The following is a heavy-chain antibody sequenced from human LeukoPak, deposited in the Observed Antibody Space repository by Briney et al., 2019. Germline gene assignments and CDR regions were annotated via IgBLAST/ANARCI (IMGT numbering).Heavy chain of an antibody. Sequence: GGSLRLSCAASGFTFSSYVMQWVRQVPGKGLEWVAVISYDGSNKYYADSVKGRFTISRDNSKNTLYLQMNSLRGEDTAVYYCAKLGTTSVTTGYWGQGTLVTVSS. J-gene: IGHJ4*02. D-gene: IGHD4-17*01. CDR2: ISYDGSNK. V-gene: IGHV3-30*18. CDR3: AKLGTTSVTTGY. CDR1: GFTFSSYV.